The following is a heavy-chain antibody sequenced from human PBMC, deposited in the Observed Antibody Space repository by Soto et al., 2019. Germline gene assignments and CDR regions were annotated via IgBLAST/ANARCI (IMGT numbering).Heavy chain of an antibody. V-gene: IGHV4-34*01. J-gene: IGHJ5*02. D-gene: IGHD4-4*01. Sequence: PSETLSLTCAVYGGSFSGYYWSWIRQPPGKGLEWIGEINHSGSTNYNPSLKSRVTISVDTSKNQFSLKLSSVTAADTAVYYCATTVTTYWFYPWGQGTLVTVSS. CDR2: INHSGST. CDR1: GGSFSGYY. CDR3: ATTVTTYWFYP.